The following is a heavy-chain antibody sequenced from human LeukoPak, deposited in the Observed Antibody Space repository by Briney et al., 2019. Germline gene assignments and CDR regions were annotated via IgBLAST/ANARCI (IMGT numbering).Heavy chain of an antibody. CDR3: TRGFLNWGYRFDP. V-gene: IGHV3-49*03. Sequence: GGSLRLSCIASGFTFCDYAMSWLRQAPGKGLEWVGFIRSKAYGGTTEYAASVKGRFTISRDDSKSIAYLQMNSLKTEDTAVYYCTRGFLNWGYRFDPWGQGTLVTVSS. CDR2: IRSKAYGGTT. D-gene: IGHD7-27*01. CDR1: GFTFCDYA. J-gene: IGHJ5*02.